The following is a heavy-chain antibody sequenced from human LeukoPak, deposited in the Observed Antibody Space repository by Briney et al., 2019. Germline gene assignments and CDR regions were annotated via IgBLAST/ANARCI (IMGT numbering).Heavy chain of an antibody. CDR3: ANPTLG. J-gene: IGHJ4*02. D-gene: IGHD7-27*01. V-gene: IGHV3-30*02. CDR2: IRYDGTNK. CDR1: RFTFSNYG. Sequence: GGSLRLSCAASRFTFSNYGMHWVRQAPGKGLEWVAFIRYDGTNKYYADSVKGRFTISRDNSKNTLYVQMNSLRAEDTAVYYCANPTLGWGQGTLVTVSS.